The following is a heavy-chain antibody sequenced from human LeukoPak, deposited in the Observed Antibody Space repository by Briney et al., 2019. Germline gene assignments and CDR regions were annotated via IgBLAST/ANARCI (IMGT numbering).Heavy chain of an antibody. Sequence: GGSLRLSCAASGFTFSSYSMNWVRQAPGKGLEWVSSISSSSSYIYYADSVKGRFTISRDNAKNTLYLQMNSLRAEDTAVYYCAKEGYDSSGYYSPYYYYYMDVWGKGTTVTISS. J-gene: IGHJ6*03. CDR3: AKEGYDSSGYYSPYYYYYMDV. D-gene: IGHD3-22*01. V-gene: IGHV3-21*01. CDR1: GFTFSSYS. CDR2: ISSSSSYI.